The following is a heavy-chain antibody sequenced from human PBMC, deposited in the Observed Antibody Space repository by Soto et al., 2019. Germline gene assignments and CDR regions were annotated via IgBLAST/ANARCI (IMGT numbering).Heavy chain of an antibody. CDR3: ARMGAGAGSDY. J-gene: IGHJ4*02. CDR2: ISSNGGST. CDR1: GFTFSSYG. Sequence: EVQLVESGGGLVQPGGSLRLSCAASGFTFSSYGVHWVRQAPGKGLESVSGISSNGGSTYYANSVKGRFTISRDNSKNTLVLQMGSLRVEDMAVDYCARMGAGAGSDYWGQGTLVTVSS. V-gene: IGHV3-64*01. D-gene: IGHD6-13*01.